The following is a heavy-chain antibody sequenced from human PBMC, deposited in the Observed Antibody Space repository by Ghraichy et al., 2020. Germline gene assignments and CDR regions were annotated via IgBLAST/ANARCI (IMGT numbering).Heavy chain of an antibody. D-gene: IGHD2-2*01. CDR3: SRALSAMPFDY. CDR1: GFTFGDYL. J-gene: IGHJ4*02. V-gene: IGHV3-49*04. Sequence: GSLNISCTGSGFTFGDYLMSWVRQAPGKGLEWVGLIRSKASGATTEYAASVKGRFTISRDDSKSIAYLQMSSLKTEDTAVYYCSRALSAMPFDYWGQGTLVTVSS. CDR2: IRSKASGATT.